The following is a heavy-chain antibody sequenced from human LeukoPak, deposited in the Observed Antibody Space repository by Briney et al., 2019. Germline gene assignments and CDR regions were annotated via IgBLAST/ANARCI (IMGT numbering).Heavy chain of an antibody. Sequence: GGSLRLSCAASGFTFSSYGMHWVRQAPGKGLEWVAVIWYDGSNKYYADSVKGRFTISRDNSKNTLYLQMNSLRAEDSAVYYCAKGLYYFDYWGQGTLVTLSS. V-gene: IGHV3-33*06. CDR2: IWYDGSNK. J-gene: IGHJ4*02. CDR3: AKGLYYFDY. CDR1: GFTFSSYG.